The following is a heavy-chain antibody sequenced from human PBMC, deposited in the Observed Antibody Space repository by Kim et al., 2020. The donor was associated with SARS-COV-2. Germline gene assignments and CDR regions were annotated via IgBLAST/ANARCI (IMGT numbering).Heavy chain of an antibody. D-gene: IGHD6-13*01. CDR3: ARLYSTGWYYFDS. Sequence: GGSLRLSCVASGFVFSNYNMNWVRQAPGKGLQWISYISATGSTVYYADSLKGRLSISRDNAKNSLYLQMNSLRDEDTAVYYCARLYSTGWYYFDSWGQGTLVTVSS. J-gene: IGHJ4*02. CDR1: GFVFSNYN. CDR2: ISATGSTV. V-gene: IGHV3-48*02.